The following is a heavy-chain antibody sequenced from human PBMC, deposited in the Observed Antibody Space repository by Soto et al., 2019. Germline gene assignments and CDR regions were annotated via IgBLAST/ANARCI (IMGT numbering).Heavy chain of an antibody. V-gene: IGHV1-69*13. J-gene: IGHJ4*02. CDR3: ARDPYYYGSGSYSY. CDR2: IIPIFGTA. Sequence: SVKVSCKASGGTFSSYAISWVRQAPGQGLEWMGGIIPIFGTANYAQKFQGRVTITADESTSTAYMELSSLRSEDTAVYYCARDPYYYGSGSYSYWGQGTLVTVSS. D-gene: IGHD3-10*01. CDR1: GGTFSSYA.